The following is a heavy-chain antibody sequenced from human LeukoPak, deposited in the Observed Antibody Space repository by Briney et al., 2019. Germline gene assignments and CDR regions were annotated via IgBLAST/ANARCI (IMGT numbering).Heavy chain of an antibody. CDR3: ARVRCSGGSCYDY. D-gene: IGHD2-15*01. CDR1: GSIFTSYW. Sequence: GASLQISCKGSGSIFTSYWIAWGRQLPGKGVEGMGITSPGDSDTRYSPSFQGQVTMSADKSISTAYLQWSSLKASDTAMYYCARVRCSGGSCYDYWGQGTLVTVSS. J-gene: IGHJ4*02. V-gene: IGHV5-51*01. CDR2: TSPGDSDT.